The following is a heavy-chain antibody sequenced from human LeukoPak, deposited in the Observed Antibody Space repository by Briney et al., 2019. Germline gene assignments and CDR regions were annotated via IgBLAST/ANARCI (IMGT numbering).Heavy chain of an antibody. D-gene: IGHD5-24*01. CDR1: GGTFSSYA. Sequence: SVKVSCKASGGTFSSYAISWVRQAPGQGLEWIGGIIPIFGTANYAQKFQGRVTITTDESTSTAYMELSSLRSEDTAVYYCASATIPRQRDGYNWVLPPKHSHNWFDPWGQGTLVTVSS. J-gene: IGHJ5*02. CDR3: ASATIPRQRDGYNWVLPPKHSHNWFDP. CDR2: IIPIFGTA. V-gene: IGHV1-69*05.